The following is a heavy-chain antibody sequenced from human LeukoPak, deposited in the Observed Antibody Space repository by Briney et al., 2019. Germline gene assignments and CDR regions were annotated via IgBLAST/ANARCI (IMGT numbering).Heavy chain of an antibody. J-gene: IGHJ6*02. V-gene: IGHV2-5*01. Sequence: SGPTVVKPTQTLTLTCTFSGLSLSTFGVGVVWIRQPPGKALEWLGVTYWNGDKRYNPSLKNRLTITKDTSRNQEVLTMTNMDPVDTGTYYCGHRRESFDFHGVDVWGRGTTVTVSS. CDR1: GLSLSTFGVG. CDR3: GHRRESFDFHGVDV. CDR2: TYWNGDK.